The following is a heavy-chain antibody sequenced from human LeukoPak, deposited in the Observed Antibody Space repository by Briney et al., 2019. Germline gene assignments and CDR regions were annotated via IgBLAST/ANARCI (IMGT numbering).Heavy chain of an antibody. D-gene: IGHD3-10*01. CDR2: IWYDGSNK. V-gene: IGHV3-33*06. CDR3: AKDSGRTLGY. J-gene: IGHJ4*02. Sequence: GGSLRLSCAASGFTFSSYAMNWVRQAPGKGLECVAVIWYDGSNKYYADSVKGRFTISRDNSKNTLYLQMNSLRAEDTAVYYCAKDSGRTLGYWGQGTLVTVSS. CDR1: GFTFSSYA.